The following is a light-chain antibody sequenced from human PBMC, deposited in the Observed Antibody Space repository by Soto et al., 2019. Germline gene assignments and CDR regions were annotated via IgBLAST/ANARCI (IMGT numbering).Light chain of an antibody. V-gene: IGLV2-23*02. CDR3: CSYAGSRV. CDR2: EVS. J-gene: IGLJ2*01. CDR1: SRDVGSYNL. Sequence: QSVLTQPASVSGSPGQSITISCTGTSRDVGSYNLVSWYQQHPGKAPKLMIYEVSKRASVVSNRFTGSKSGNTASLTLSGLHADDEADYDCCSYAGSRVFGGGTKLTVL.